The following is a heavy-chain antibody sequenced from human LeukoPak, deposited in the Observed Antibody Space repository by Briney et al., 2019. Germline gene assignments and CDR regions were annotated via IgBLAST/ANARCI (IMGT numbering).Heavy chain of an antibody. CDR3: ARVITSGYSYYYYMDF. D-gene: IGHD1-20*01. CDR1: GVSINSYF. CDR2: IHYSGSS. V-gene: IGHV4-59*01. Sequence: PSETLSLTCSVSGVSINSYFWSWIRQPPGKGLEWIGYIHYSGSSNYNSSLKSRVTIAVDTSKNQFPLRLTSVTAADTAVYYCARVITSGYSYYYYMDFWGRGTTVTVSS. J-gene: IGHJ6*03.